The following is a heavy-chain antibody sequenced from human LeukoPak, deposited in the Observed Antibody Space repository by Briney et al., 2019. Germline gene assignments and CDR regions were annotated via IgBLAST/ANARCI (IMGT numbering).Heavy chain of an antibody. CDR1: GGSFSGYY. V-gene: IGHV4-34*01. CDR2: INHSGST. Sequence: PSETLSLTCAVYGGSFSGYYWSWIRQPPGKGLGWIGEINHSGSTNYNPSLKSRVTISVDTSKNQFSLKLSSVTAADTAVYYCASCSPGWYHSYYYGMDVWGQGTTVTVSS. CDR3: ASCSPGWYHSYYYGMDV. J-gene: IGHJ6*02. D-gene: IGHD6-19*01.